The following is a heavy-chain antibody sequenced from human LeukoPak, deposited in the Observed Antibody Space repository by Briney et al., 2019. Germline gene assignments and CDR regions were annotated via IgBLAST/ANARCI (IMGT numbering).Heavy chain of an antibody. D-gene: IGHD6-13*01. CDR2: IYYSGST. CDR1: GGSISSYY. V-gene: IGHV4-59*01. J-gene: IGHJ4*02. Sequence: PSETLSLTCTVSGGSISSYYWSWIRQPPGKGLEWIGYIYYSGSTNYNPSLKSRVTISVDTSKNQFSLKLSSVTAADTAVYYCARFKAAAGAFDYWGQGNLVTVSS. CDR3: ARFKAAAGAFDY.